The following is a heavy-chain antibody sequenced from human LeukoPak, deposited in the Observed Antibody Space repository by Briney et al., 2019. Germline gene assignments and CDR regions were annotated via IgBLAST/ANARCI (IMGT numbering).Heavy chain of an antibody. CDR1: GFTFSDHY. V-gene: IGHV3-72*01. D-gene: IGHD2-21*02. CDR2: SRNKANSYTT. J-gene: IGHJ3*01. Sequence: PGGSLRLSCAASGFTFSDHYMDWVRQAPGEGLEWVGRSRNKANSYTTEYAASVKGRFTISRDVSKDSLYLQMNSLKTEDTAVYYCARAGLVVVTAKKSDAFDVWGHGTMVTVSS. CDR3: ARAGLVVVTAKKSDAFDV.